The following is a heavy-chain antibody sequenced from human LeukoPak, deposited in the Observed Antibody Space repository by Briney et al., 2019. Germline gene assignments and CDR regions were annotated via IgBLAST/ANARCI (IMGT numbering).Heavy chain of an antibody. D-gene: IGHD5-12*01. CDR2: INHSGST. V-gene: IGHV4-34*01. CDR3: ARDRVGSGYHGGDAFDI. CDR1: GGSFSDYY. J-gene: IGHJ3*02. Sequence: PSETLSLTCAVYGGSFSDYYWSWIRQPPGKGLEWIGEINHSGSTNYTPSLKSRVTISVDTSKNHFSLKLSSVTAADTAVYYCARDRVGSGYHGGDAFDIWGQGTMVIVSS.